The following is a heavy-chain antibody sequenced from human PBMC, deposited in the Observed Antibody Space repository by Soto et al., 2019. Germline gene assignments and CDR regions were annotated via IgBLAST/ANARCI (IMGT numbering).Heavy chain of an antibody. V-gene: IGHV4-34*01. D-gene: IGHD4-4*01. CDR1: GGSFSGYY. CDR3: ARVRMVYSNPYYFDY. Sequence: SETLSLTCAVYGGSFSGYYWTWIRQPPGTGLEWIGEINHSGSTDYNPSLKSRVTISVDTSKNQFSLKLSSVTAADTAVYYCARVRMVYSNPYYFDYWGQGTLVTVSS. J-gene: IGHJ4*02. CDR2: INHSGST.